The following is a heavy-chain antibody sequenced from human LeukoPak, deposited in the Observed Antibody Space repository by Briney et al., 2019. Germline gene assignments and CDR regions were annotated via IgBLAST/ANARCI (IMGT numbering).Heavy chain of an antibody. CDR1: GYSFTSYW. Sequence: GESLKISCKGSGYSFTSYWIGWVRQMPGKGLEWVGIIYPGDSDTRYSPSFQGQVTISADKSISTAYLQWSSLKASDTAMYYCARHRYGSGSYYGLFSDYWGQGTLVTVSS. CDR2: IYPGDSDT. J-gene: IGHJ4*02. CDR3: ARHRYGSGSYYGLFSDY. V-gene: IGHV5-51*01. D-gene: IGHD3-10*01.